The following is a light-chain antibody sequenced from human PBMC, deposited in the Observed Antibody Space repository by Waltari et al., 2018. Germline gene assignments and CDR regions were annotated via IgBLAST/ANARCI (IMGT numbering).Light chain of an antibody. Sequence: EIVMTQSPLSLAVTPGEPASISCRSTQSLLHRTGYNYVDWYLQKPGQSPQLLIYLGSNRAPGVPDRFSGSGSGTDFTLYITRLEAEDVGVFYCMQVLQTPYTFGQGTKLEIK. V-gene: IGKV2-28*01. CDR2: LGS. CDR3: MQVLQTPYT. CDR1: QSLLHRTGYNY. J-gene: IGKJ2*01.